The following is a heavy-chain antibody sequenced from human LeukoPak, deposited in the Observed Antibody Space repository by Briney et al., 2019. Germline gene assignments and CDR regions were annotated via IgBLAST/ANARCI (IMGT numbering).Heavy chain of an antibody. CDR1: GGSFSGYY. Sequence: SETLSLTCAVPGGSFSGYYWSWIRQPPGKGLEWIAEIHYRGSTSYKPSLRSRVTISGDTSKNQFSLKVTSVTAADTAVYYCARGILGSYYFDLWGRGTLVTVSS. D-gene: IGHD3-16*01. CDR3: ARGILGSYYFDL. CDR2: IHYRGST. V-gene: IGHV4-34*01. J-gene: IGHJ2*01.